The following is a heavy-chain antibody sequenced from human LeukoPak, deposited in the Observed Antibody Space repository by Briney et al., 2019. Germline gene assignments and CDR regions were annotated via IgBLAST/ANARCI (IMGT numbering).Heavy chain of an antibody. CDR2: IYYSGST. V-gene: IGHV4-59*08. J-gene: IGHJ4*02. CDR3: ARLYSSSWQIDY. CDR1: GGSISSYY. D-gene: IGHD6-13*01. Sequence: SETLSLTCTVSGGSISSYYWSWIRQPPGKGLEWIGYIYYSGSTNYNPSLKSRVTVSVDTSKNQFSLKLSSVTAADTAVYYCARLYSSSWQIDYWGQGTLVTVSS.